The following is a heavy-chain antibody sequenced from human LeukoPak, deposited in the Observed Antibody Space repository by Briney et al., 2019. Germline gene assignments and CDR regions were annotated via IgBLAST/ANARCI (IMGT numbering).Heavy chain of an antibody. V-gene: IGHV4-34*01. J-gene: IGHJ4*02. D-gene: IGHD2-15*01. CDR3: ARDSGSNFDY. CDR1: GGSFSGYY. CDR2: INHSGST. Sequence: SETLSLTCAVYGGSFSGYYWSWIRQPPGKGLEWIGEINHSGSTNYNPSLKSRVTMSLDTSKNQFSLKLSSVTAADTAVYHCARDSGSNFDYWGRGTLVTVSS.